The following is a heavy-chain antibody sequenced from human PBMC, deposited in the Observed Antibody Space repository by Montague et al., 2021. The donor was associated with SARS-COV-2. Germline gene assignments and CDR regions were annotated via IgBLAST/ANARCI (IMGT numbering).Heavy chain of an antibody. J-gene: IGHJ6*02. CDR2: IYYSGST. V-gene: IGHV4-61*01. D-gene: IGHD3-3*01. CDR1: GGSVSSGSYY. Sequence: SETLSLTCTVSGGSVSSGSYYWSWIRQPLGKGLEWIGYIYYSGSTNYNLSLKSRVTISVDTSKNQFSLKLSSVTAADTAVYYCARDPWHITIFGVVTRYGMDVWGQGTTVTVSS. CDR3: ARDPWHITIFGVVTRYGMDV.